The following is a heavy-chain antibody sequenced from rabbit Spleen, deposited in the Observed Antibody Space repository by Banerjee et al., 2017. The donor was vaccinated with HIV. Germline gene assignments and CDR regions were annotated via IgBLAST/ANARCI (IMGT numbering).Heavy chain of an antibody. CDR1: GIDISSYA. Sequence: QEQLVESGGGLVQPGGSLTLSCKASGIDISSYAISWVRQAPGKGLEWIGDIYPVFGITNYANWMKGRFTISSDNAQNTVDLQMNSLTAADTATYFCASNHPYASSSGDDFLFKLWGPGTLVTVS. J-gene: IGHJ4*01. D-gene: IGHD1-1*01. CDR2: IYPVFGIT. V-gene: IGHV1S47*01. CDR3: ASNHPYASSSGDDFLFKL.